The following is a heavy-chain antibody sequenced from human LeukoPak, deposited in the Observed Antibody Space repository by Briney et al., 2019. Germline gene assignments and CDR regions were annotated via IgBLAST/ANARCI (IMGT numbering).Heavy chain of an antibody. J-gene: IGHJ4*02. CDR2: IYLSDSDT. V-gene: IGHV5-51*01. CDR1: GSIYTTYW. CDR3: ARRVYGDYSFHY. D-gene: IGHD4-17*01. Sequence: GESLQISCQSTGSIYTTYWIAWVRQLPGKGVEWLGIIYLSDSDTTYRPSLQGPVTISADNSISTAYLQWSSLKASDTAIYYCARRVYGDYSFHYWGQGTLVTVSS.